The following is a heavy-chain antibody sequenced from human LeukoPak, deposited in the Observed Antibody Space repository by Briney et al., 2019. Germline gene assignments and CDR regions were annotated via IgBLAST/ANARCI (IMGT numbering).Heavy chain of an antibody. J-gene: IGHJ4*02. Sequence: GGSLRLSCAASGFTFSSYAMHWVRQAPGKGLEWVAVISYDGSNKYYADSVKGRFTSSRDNSKNTLYLQMNGLRAEDTAVYYCARADFDWLLAPEDYWGQGTLVTVSS. V-gene: IGHV3-30-3*01. D-gene: IGHD3-9*01. CDR2: ISYDGSNK. CDR3: ARADFDWLLAPEDY. CDR1: GFTFSSYA.